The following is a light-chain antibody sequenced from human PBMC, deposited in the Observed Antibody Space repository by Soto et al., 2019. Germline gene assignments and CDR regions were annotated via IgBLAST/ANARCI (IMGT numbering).Light chain of an antibody. V-gene: IGKV1-13*02. CDR1: QGISSA. CDR3: QQFNSYLLT. CDR2: DAS. Sequence: AIPLTQSPSSLSASVGDRVTITCRASQGISSALAWYQQKPGKAPKLLIYDASSLESGVPSRFSGSGSGTDITLTISSLQPEDFATYYCQQFNSYLLTFGPGTKVDIK. J-gene: IGKJ3*01.